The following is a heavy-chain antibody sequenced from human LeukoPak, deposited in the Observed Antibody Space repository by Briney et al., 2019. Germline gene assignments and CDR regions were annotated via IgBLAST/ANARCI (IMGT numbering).Heavy chain of an antibody. CDR1: GFTFSSYG. Sequence: GRSLRLSCAASGFTFSSYGMHWVRQAPGKGLEWVAVISYDGGNKYYADSVKGRFTISRDNSKNTLYLQMNSLRAEDTAVYYCASGSMIVVVMAYWGQGTLVTVSS. CDR2: ISYDGGNK. D-gene: IGHD3-22*01. CDR3: ASGSMIVVVMAY. V-gene: IGHV3-30*03. J-gene: IGHJ4*02.